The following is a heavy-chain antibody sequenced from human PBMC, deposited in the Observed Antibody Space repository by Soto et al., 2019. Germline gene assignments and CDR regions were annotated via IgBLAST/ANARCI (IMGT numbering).Heavy chain of an antibody. CDR3: ARVGYSGYDTGGLFGY. CDR1: GFTFSDYY. J-gene: IGHJ4*02. V-gene: IGHV3-11*06. CDR2: ISSSSSYT. D-gene: IGHD5-12*01. Sequence: GGSLRLSCAASGFTFSDYYMSWIRQAPGKGLEWVSYISSSSSYTNYADSVKGRFTISRDNAKNSLYLQMNSLRAEDTAVYYCARVGYSGYDTGGLFGYWGQGTLVTVSS.